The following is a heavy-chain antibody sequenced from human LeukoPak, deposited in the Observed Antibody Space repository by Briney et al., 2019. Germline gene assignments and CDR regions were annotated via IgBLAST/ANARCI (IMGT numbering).Heavy chain of an antibody. V-gene: IGHV4-4*07. Sequence: SETLSLTCTVSGGSISSYYWSWIRQPAGKGLEWIGRIYTSGSTNYNPSLKSRVTMSVDTSKNQFSLKLSSVTAADTAVYYCARAEVLWFGELLDYGMDVWGQGTTVTVSS. CDR2: IYTSGST. CDR3: ARAEVLWFGELLDYGMDV. CDR1: GGSISSYY. J-gene: IGHJ6*02. D-gene: IGHD3-10*01.